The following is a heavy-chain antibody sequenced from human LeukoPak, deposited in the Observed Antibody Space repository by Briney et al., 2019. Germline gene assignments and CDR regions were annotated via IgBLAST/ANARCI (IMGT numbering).Heavy chain of an antibody. CDR1: GGTFSSYA. CDR2: IIPIFGTA. J-gene: IGHJ4*02. CDR3: ARESRDGYNQRQYFDY. V-gene: IGHV1-69*01. Sequence: ASVKVSCKASGGTFSSYAISWVRQAPGQGLEWMGGIIPIFGTANYAQKFQGRVTITADESTSTAYMELSSLRSEDTAVYYCARESRDGYNQRQYFDYWGQGTLVTVSS. D-gene: IGHD5-24*01.